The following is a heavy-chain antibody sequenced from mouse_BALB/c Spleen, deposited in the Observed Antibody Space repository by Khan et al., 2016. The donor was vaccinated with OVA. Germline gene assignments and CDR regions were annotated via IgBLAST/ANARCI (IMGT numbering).Heavy chain of an antibody. J-gene: IGHJ3*01. CDR3: TSHLTGSFAY. CDR1: GFTFSNYG. V-gene: IGHV5-6*01. D-gene: IGHD4-1*01. Sequence: EVQLVESGGDVVKPGGSLKLSCAASGFTFSNYGMSWVRQTPDKRLEWVATISSDGTYTYYPDSVKGRFTISRNNAKNTLYLQMSSLKSEDTAMYYCTSHLTGSFAYWGQGTLVTVSA. CDR2: ISSDGTYT.